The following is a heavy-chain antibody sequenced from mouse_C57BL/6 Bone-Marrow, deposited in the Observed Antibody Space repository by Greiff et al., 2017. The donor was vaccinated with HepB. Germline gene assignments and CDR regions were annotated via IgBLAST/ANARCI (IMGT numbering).Heavy chain of an antibody. CDR2: INPNNGGT. CDR3: ASTGRGVYAMDY. Sequence: EVQLQQSGPELVKPGASVKISCKASGYTFTDYYMNWVKQSHGKSLEWIGDINPNNGGTSYNQKFKGKATLTVDKSSSTAYMELRSLTSEDSAVYYCASTGRGVYAMDYWGQGTSVTVSS. V-gene: IGHV1-26*01. J-gene: IGHJ4*01. CDR1: GYTFTDYY. D-gene: IGHD4-1*02.